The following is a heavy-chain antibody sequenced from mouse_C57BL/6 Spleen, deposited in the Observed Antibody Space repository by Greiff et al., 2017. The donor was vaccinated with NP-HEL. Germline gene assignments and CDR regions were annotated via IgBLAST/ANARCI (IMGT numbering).Heavy chain of an antibody. J-gene: IGHJ2*01. CDR2: IHPNSGST. D-gene: IGHD4-1*01. Sequence: QVQLQQPGAELVKPGASVKLSCKASGYPCPLYLPPFFPPLPFQVLYCILMIHPNSGSTNYNEKFKSKATLTVDKSSSTAYMQLSSLTSEDSAVYYCARGFITGFDYWGQGTTLTVSS. V-gene: IGHV1-64*01. CDR1: GYPCPLYL. CDR3: ARGFITGFDY.